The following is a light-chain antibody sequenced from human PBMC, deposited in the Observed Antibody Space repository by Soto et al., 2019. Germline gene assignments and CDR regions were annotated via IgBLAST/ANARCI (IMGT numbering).Light chain of an antibody. Sequence: IQMTQSPASLSASVVDRVTITCRASQSISSYLNWYQQKPGKAPKLLMYGAYSLQSGVPSRFSGSGSGTDFTLTISSLQPEDFATYYCLQDHNHPWTFGQGTKVDIK. V-gene: IGKV1-6*01. CDR2: GAY. CDR1: QSISSY. CDR3: LQDHNHPWT. J-gene: IGKJ1*01.